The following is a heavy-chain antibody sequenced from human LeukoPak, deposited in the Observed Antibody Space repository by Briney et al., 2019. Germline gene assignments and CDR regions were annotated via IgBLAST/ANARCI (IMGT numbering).Heavy chain of an antibody. CDR2: IYYSGST. CDR3: ARSPADCSSTSCWAFDI. V-gene: IGHV4-59*01. CDR1: GGSIRSYY. J-gene: IGHJ3*02. D-gene: IGHD2-2*01. Sequence: SETLSLTCTVSGGSIRSYYCSWIRQPPGKGLEWIGYIYYSGSTNYNPSLKSRVTISVDTSKNQFSLKLSSVTAADTAVYYCARSPADCSSTSCWAFDIWGQGTMVTVSS.